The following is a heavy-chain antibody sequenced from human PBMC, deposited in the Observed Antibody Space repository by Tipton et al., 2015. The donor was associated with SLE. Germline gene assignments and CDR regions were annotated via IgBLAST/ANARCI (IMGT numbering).Heavy chain of an antibody. CDR2: INHSGST. J-gene: IGHJ3*02. CDR3: ARNRGSGQQAAFEI. V-gene: IGHV4-34*01. CDR1: GGSFSGHY. D-gene: IGHD2-15*01. Sequence: TLSLTCAVYGGSFSGHYWSWIRQPPGKGLEWIGEINHSGSTHYNPSLKSRVIISVDTSKNQLSLKLNSVTAADTTMYYCARNRGSGQQAAFEIWGQGTMVTVPS.